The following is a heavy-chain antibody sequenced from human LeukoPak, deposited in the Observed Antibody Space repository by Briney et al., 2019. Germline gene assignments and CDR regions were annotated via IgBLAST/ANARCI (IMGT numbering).Heavy chain of an antibody. CDR1: GFTFNNYG. V-gene: IGHV3-49*04. D-gene: IGHD3-10*01. Sequence: GGTLRLSCGASGFTFNNYGMNWVRQAPGKGLEWVSFIRSKAYGGTTEYAASVKGRFTMSRDDSKSIAYLQMNSLKTEDTAVYYCTGSFGELTFFDYWGQGTLVTVSS. J-gene: IGHJ4*02. CDR3: TGSFGELTFFDY. CDR2: IRSKAYGGTT.